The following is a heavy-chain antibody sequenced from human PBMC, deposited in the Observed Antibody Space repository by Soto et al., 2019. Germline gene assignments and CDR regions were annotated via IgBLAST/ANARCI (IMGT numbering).Heavy chain of an antibody. V-gene: IGHV2-5*02. J-gene: IGHJ4*02. D-gene: IGHD5-12*01. CDR3: ARRNVDVVMGKKNYFDY. CDR2: IYWDGDE. CDR1: GFSVSTPGMG. Sequence: SGPTLVNPTQTLTLTCTFSGFSVSTPGMGVGWIRQPPGKALEWLALIYWDGDERYSPSLKSRLTIIKDTSRNQVVLTMTNMDPVDTATYYCARRNVDVVMGKKNYFDYWGQGILVPVYS.